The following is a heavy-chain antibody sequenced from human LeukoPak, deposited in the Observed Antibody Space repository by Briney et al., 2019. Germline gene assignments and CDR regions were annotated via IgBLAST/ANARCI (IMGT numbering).Heavy chain of an antibody. V-gene: IGHV1-69*06. Sequence: SVKVSCTASGGTFSSYAISWVRQAPGQGLEWMGGIIPIFGTANYAQKSQGRVTITADKSTSTAYMELSSLRSEDTAVYCCARAVWRQWLVQDWYFDLWGRGTLVTVSS. CDR2: IIPIFGTA. CDR1: GGTFSSYA. J-gene: IGHJ2*01. CDR3: ARAVWRQWLVQDWYFDL. D-gene: IGHD6-19*01.